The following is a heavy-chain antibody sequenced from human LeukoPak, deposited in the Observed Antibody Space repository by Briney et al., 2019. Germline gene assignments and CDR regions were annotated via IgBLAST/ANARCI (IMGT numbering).Heavy chain of an antibody. CDR1: GFTFSNHG. J-gene: IGHJ4*02. Sequence: PGGSLRLSCAASGFTFSNHGMNWVRQAPGKGLEWLGRIKSKASGGTIDYATSVRGRFTIWRDDSKSMQYLQMNSLRTEDTAIYYCITDSLVANFWGQGTLVTVSS. CDR2: IKSKASGGTI. V-gene: IGHV3-15*01. CDR3: ITDSLVANF. D-gene: IGHD2-15*01.